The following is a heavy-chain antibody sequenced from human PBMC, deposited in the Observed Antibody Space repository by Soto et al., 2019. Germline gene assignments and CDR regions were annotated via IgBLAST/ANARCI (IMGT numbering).Heavy chain of an antibody. Sequence: PGGSLRLSCAASGFTFYTYWVDWVRQAPGKGLEWVANIKQDGSEKYYVDSVKGRFTISRDNAKNSLYLQMNSLRAEDTAVYYCSRSLEVWGQGTTVTVSS. CDR1: GFTFYTYW. CDR3: SRSLEV. J-gene: IGHJ6*02. V-gene: IGHV3-7*05. CDR2: IKQDGSEK.